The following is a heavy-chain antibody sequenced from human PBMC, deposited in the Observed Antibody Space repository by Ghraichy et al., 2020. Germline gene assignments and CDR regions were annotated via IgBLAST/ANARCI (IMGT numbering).Heavy chain of an antibody. CDR1: GFTFDDYA. Sequence: GGSLRLSCAASGFTFDDYAMHWVRQAPGKGLEWVSGISWNSGSIGYADSVMGRFTISRDNAKNSLYLQMNSLRAEDTALYYCAKDRDGYNREGQTRYFDYWGQGTLVTVSS. D-gene: IGHD5-24*01. J-gene: IGHJ4*02. V-gene: IGHV3-9*01. CDR3: AKDRDGYNREGQTRYFDY. CDR2: ISWNSGSI.